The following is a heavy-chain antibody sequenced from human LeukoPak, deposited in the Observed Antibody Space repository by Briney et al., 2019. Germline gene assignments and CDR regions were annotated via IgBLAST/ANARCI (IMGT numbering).Heavy chain of an antibody. J-gene: IGHJ4*02. CDR2: INPNSGGT. D-gene: IGHD4-23*01. V-gene: IGHV1-2*02. Sequence: ASVKVSCKASGYTFTGYYMHWVRPAPGQGLEWMGWINPNSGGTNYAQKFQGRVTMTRDTSISTAYMELSRLRSDDTAVYYCARGPTVVTQYYFDYWGQGTLVTVSS. CDR3: ARGPTVVTQYYFDY. CDR1: GYTFTGYY.